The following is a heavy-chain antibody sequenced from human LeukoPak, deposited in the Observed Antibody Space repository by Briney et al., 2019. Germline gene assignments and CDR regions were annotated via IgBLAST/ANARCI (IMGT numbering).Heavy chain of an antibody. J-gene: IGHJ5*02. Sequence: SVKVSCKASGGTFSSYAISWVRQAPGQGLEWMGGIIPIFGTANYAQKFQGRVTITADESTSTAYMELSSLRSEDTAVYYCARGSSRLGQSNWFDPWGQGTPVTVSS. V-gene: IGHV1-69*13. CDR2: IIPIFGTA. CDR3: ARGSSRLGQSNWFDP. D-gene: IGHD6-19*01. CDR1: GGTFSSYA.